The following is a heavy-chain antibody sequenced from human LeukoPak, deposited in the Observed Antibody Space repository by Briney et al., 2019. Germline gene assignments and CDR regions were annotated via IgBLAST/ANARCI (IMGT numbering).Heavy chain of an antibody. CDR2: IRYDGSNK. CDR3: AKGALYSSSSLRYYYMDV. D-gene: IGHD6-6*01. CDR1: GFTFSSYG. V-gene: IGHV3-30*02. J-gene: IGHJ6*03. Sequence: GGSLRLSCAASGFTFSSYGMHWVRQAPGKGLEWVAFIRYDGSNKYYADSVKGRFTISRDNSKNTLYLQMNSLRAEDTAVYYCAKGALYSSSSLRYYYMDVWGKGTTVTVSS.